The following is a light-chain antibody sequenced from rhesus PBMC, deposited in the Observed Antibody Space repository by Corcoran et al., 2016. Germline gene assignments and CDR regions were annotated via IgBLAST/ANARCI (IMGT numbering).Light chain of an antibody. CDR3: QQYSSSPPT. J-gene: IGKJ4*01. CDR1: QSISSW. V-gene: IGKV1-22*01. CDR2: KAA. Sequence: DIQMTQSPSSLSASVGDTVTITCRASQSISSWLAWYQQKPGKAPKLLIYKAARLQSGVPSRFSGCGSGKDFTLTINSLQSEDFATYYCQQYSSSPPTFGGGTKVELK.